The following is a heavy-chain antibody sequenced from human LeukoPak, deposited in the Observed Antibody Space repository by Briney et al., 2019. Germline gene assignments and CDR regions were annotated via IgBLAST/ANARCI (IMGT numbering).Heavy chain of an antibody. Sequence: SQTLSLTCTVSGYSISSGGYYWSWIRQHPGKGLEWIGYIYYRGSTSSNPSLKSRLTFSVDPSKNQSPLKLSSVTAADTAPYYCARDGRQLALAYSGQGTPVTVSS. J-gene: IGHJ4*02. CDR3: ARDGRQLALAY. CDR2: IYYRGST. V-gene: IGHV4-31*03. CDR1: GYSISSGGYY. D-gene: IGHD6-13*01.